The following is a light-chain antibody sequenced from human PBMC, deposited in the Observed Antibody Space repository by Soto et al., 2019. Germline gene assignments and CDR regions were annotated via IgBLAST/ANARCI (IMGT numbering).Light chain of an antibody. CDR2: GNS. Sequence: QSVLTQPPSVSGAPGQRVTISCTGSSSNIGAGYDVHWYQQLPGTAPKLLIYGNSNRPSGVPDRFSGSKSGTSAFLAITGLQAEDEADYYCQSYDSSLSVDVVFGGGTKLTVL. CDR1: SSNIGAGYD. J-gene: IGLJ2*01. CDR3: QSYDSSLSVDVV. V-gene: IGLV1-40*01.